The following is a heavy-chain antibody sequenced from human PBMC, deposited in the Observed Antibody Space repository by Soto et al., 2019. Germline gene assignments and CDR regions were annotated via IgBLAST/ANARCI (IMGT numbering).Heavy chain of an antibody. J-gene: IGHJ4*02. CDR2: FGPSGAST. V-gene: IGHV3-23*01. Sequence: SFKASGYTFTSYGISLFLLAPVNLLEWVSVFGPSGASTFYADSVRGRFTISRDNSENTLYLQMNSLRAADTALYFCARSYYYDSTGYYRTFDYWGPGTLVTVSS. CDR1: GYTFTSYG. D-gene: IGHD3-22*01. CDR3: ARSYYYDSTGYYRTFDY.